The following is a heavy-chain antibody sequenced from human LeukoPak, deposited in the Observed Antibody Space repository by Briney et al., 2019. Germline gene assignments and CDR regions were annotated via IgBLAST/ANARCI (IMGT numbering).Heavy chain of an antibody. Sequence: ASVKVSCKASGYTFTSYAMHWVRQAPGQRLEWMGWINAGNGDTKYSQKFQGRVTITRDTSASTAYMELSSLRSEDTAVYYCARVGATPDDAFDIWGQGTMVTVSS. D-gene: IGHD1-26*01. CDR3: ARVGATPDDAFDI. V-gene: IGHV1-3*01. CDR2: INAGNGDT. CDR1: GYTFTSYA. J-gene: IGHJ3*02.